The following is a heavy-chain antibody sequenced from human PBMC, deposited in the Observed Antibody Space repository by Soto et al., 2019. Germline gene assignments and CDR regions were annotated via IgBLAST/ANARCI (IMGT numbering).Heavy chain of an antibody. CDR3: ARRNKGYCSGGSCYLGDYYYGMDV. CDR2: IYPGDSDT. Sequence: GESLKISCKGSGYSFTSYWIGWVRQMPGKGLEWMGIIYPGDSDTRYSPSFQGQVTISADKSISTAYLQWSSLKASDTAMYYCARRNKGYCSGGSCYLGDYYYGMDVWGQGTTVTVSS. D-gene: IGHD2-15*01. J-gene: IGHJ6*02. V-gene: IGHV5-51*01. CDR1: GYSFTSYW.